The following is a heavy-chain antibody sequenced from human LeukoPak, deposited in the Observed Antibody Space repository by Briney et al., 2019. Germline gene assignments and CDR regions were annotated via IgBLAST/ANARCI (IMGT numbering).Heavy chain of an antibody. CDR1: GFTFSSYG. CDR2: IRYDGSNK. CDR3: AKDFTAVAGTLFLRGYYYYMDV. J-gene: IGHJ6*03. V-gene: IGHV3-30*02. D-gene: IGHD6-19*01. Sequence: QPGGSLRLSCAASGFTFSSYGMHWVRQAPGKGLEWVAFIRYDGSNKYYADSVKGRFTISRDNSKNTLYLQMNSLRAEDTAVYYCAKDFTAVAGTLFLRGYYYYMDVWGKGTTVTISS.